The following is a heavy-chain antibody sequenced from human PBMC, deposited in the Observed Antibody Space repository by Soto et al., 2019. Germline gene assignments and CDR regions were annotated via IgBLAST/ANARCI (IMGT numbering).Heavy chain of an antibody. Sequence: SVKVSCKASGGTFSTYAVSWVRQAPGQGLEWMGGIIPLFSTTNYAQKFQGRITITADESTTTAYMELNSLTSEDTAVYYCARGSLLGNYYYYGMDVWGQGTTVTVSS. V-gene: IGHV1-69*13. D-gene: IGHD2-21*01. CDR2: IIPLFSTT. J-gene: IGHJ6*02. CDR3: ARGSLLGNYYYYGMDV. CDR1: GGTFSTYA.